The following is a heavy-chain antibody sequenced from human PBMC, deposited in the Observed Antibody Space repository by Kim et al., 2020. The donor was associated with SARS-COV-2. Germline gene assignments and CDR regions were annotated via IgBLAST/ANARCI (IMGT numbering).Heavy chain of an antibody. CDR2: ISDSGGDT. V-gene: IGHV3-21*01. CDR1: GFRFNRYS. CDR3: STIWSGYYTPDY. J-gene: IGHJ4*02. Sequence: GGSLRLSCVASGFRFNRYSMNWVRQAPGKGLEWVSCISDSGGDTYYADSVRGRFTISRDNAKNTVYLQMNSLRPEDTAVYYCSTIWSGYYTPDYWGQGTLVTVSS. D-gene: IGHD3-3*01.